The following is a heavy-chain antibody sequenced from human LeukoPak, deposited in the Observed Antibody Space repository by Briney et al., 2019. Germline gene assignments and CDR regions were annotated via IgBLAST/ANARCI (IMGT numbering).Heavy chain of an antibody. J-gene: IGHJ5*02. V-gene: IGHV3-74*01. CDR2: LNTDGSST. Sequence: PGGSLRLSCAASGFTFSSYWMHWVRQAPGKGLVWVSRLNTDGSSTSYADSVKGRFTISRDNAKNTLYLQMNSLRAEDTAVYYCARGYYGSSDSNRSNWFDPWGQGTLVTVSS. CDR3: ARGYYGSSDSNRSNWFDP. CDR1: GFTFSSYW. D-gene: IGHD3-22*01.